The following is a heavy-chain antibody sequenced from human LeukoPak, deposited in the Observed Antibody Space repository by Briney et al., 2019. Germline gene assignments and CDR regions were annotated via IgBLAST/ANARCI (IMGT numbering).Heavy chain of an antibody. V-gene: IGHV3-43*02. D-gene: IGHD1-26*01. J-gene: IGHJ5*02. CDR3: AKGVRSGTYYNCFDP. CDR2: ISGDGDNT. CDR1: GFTLDDSA. Sequence: GGSRRLSCVASGFTLDDSALHWVRQAPGKGLEWISLISGDGDNTYYADSVKGRFTISRDTSTNSLYLQMSSLRAEDTAFYYCAKGVRSGTYYNCFDPWGQGTLVTVSS.